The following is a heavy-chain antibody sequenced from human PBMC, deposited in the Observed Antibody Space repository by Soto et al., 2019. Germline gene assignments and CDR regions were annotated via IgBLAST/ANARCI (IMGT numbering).Heavy chain of an antibody. V-gene: IGHV3-30*18. CDR2: ISYDGSNK. CDR3: AKTPRGYSSSDWYFDL. J-gene: IGHJ2*01. CDR1: GFTFSSYG. Sequence: QVQLVESGGGVVQPGRSLRLSCAASGFTFSSYGMHWVRQAPGKGLEWVAVISYDGSNKYYADSVQGRFTISRDNSKNTLYLQMNSLRAEDTAVYYCAKTPRGYSSSDWYFDLWGRGTLVTVSS. D-gene: IGHD6-13*01.